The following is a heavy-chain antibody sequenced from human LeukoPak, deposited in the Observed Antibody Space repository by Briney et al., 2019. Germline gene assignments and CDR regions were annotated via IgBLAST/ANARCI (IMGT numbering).Heavy chain of an antibody. CDR2: IYNDGST. J-gene: IGHJ4*02. D-gene: IGHD6-25*01. CDR3: ARDSAFSAYAY. Sequence: PGGSLRLSCLGSGFSVSSDYMSWVRQAPGGGPEWVAIIYNDGSTYYAKSVEGRFNIYRDSYKNTVYLQMRSLRGDDTAIYYCARDSAFSAYAYWGQGTQVTVSS. V-gene: IGHV3-66*01. CDR1: GFSVSSDY.